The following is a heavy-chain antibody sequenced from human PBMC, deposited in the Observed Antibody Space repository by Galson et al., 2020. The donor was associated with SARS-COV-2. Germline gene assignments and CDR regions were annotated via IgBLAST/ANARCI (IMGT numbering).Heavy chain of an antibody. J-gene: IGHJ3*02. V-gene: IGHV3-30*04. CDR3: AREEIVGAPDAFDI. Sequence: GESLKISCAASGFTFSSYAMHWVRQAPGKGLEWVAVIPYDGSHKYSADSVKGRFTISRDNSKNTLYLQMNSLRAEDTAVYYCAREEIVGAPDAFDIWGQGTMVTVSS. CDR1: GFTFSSYA. CDR2: IPYDGSHK. D-gene: IGHD1-26*01.